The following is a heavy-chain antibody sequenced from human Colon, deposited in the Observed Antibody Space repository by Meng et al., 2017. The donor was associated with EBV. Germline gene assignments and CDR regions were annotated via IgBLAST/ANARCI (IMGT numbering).Heavy chain of an antibody. CDR3: ASSDCSGGTCYLDC. V-gene: IGHV4-34*01. CDR2: INHVGST. Sequence: QGQLQKWGEGLLKPSETLSLTCPVYGGSFSDSYWTWIRQPPGKGLEWIGEINHVGSTTYNPSLKSRVTMSVDTSKNQFSLKLSSVTAADAAVYYCASSDCSGGTCYLDCWGQGTLVTVSS. J-gene: IGHJ4*02. CDR1: GGSFSDSY. D-gene: IGHD2-15*01.